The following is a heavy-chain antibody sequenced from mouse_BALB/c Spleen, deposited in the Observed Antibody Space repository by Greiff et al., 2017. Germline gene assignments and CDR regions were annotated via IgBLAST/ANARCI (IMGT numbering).Heavy chain of an antibody. CDR3: ARGGEGAMDY. CDR2: IYPGNVNT. V-gene: IGHV1S56*01. CDR1: GYTFTSYY. J-gene: IGHJ4*01. Sequence: VQVVESGPELVKPGASVRISCKASGYTFTSYYIHWVKQRPGQGLEWIGWIYPGNVNTKYNEKFKGKATLTADKSSSTAYMQLSSLTSEDSAVYCCARGGEGAMDYWGQGTSVTVSS.